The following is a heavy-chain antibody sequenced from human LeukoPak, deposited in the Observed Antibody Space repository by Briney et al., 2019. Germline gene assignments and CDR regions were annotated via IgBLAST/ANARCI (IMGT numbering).Heavy chain of an antibody. V-gene: IGHV4-4*07. Sequence: PSETLSLTCTVSGGSISSYYWSWIRQPAGKGLEWIGRIYSSGSTNYNPSLKSRVTMSVDTSKNQFSLKLNSVTAADTAVYYCARDHAIYGGNSGLVYWGQGTLVTVSS. CDR3: ARDHAIYGGNSGLVY. CDR1: GGSISSYY. J-gene: IGHJ4*02. CDR2: IYSSGST. D-gene: IGHD4-23*01.